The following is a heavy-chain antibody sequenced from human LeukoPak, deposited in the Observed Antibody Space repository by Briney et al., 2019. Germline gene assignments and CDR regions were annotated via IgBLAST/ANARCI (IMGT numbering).Heavy chain of an antibody. CDR1: GFTFSSYW. D-gene: IGHD3-22*01. J-gene: IGHJ4*02. Sequence: QAGGSLRLSCAASGFTFSSYWMSWVRQAPGKGLEWVANIKQDGSEKYYVDSVKGRFTISRDNAKNSLYLQMNSLKAEDTAVYYCARDRKNYYYYDSSGPRSSSWGQGALVTVSS. V-gene: IGHV3-7*01. CDR2: IKQDGSEK. CDR3: ARDRKNYYYYDSSGPRSSS.